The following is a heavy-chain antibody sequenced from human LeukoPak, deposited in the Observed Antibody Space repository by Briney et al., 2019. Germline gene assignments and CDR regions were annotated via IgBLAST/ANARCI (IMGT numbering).Heavy chain of an antibody. J-gene: IGHJ4*02. D-gene: IGHD2-8*01. CDR2: IYGGGST. V-gene: IGHV3-53*01. CDR3: AREAPGEGEWYFDY. Sequence: GGSLRLSCAASGFTVSSNYMSWVRQAPGKGLDWVSVIYGGGSTYYADSVKGQFTISRDNSKNTVYLQMNSLRAEDTAVYYCAREAPGEGEWYFDYWGQGTLVTVSS. CDR1: GFTVSSNY.